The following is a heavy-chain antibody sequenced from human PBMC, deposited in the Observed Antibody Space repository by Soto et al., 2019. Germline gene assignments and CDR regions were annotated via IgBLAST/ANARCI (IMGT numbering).Heavy chain of an antibody. D-gene: IGHD6-13*01. CDR1: GGSINSYH. Sequence: QVQLQESGPGLVKPSETLSLTCTVSGGSINSYHWNWIRQPPGKGLEWIGYIYYSGYTNYNPSLKSGVTISVDTSKDQFSLKLSFVTAADTAIYYCARGWLAAAHWWFDPWGQGTLVTVSS. J-gene: IGHJ5*02. CDR3: ARGWLAAAHWWFDP. CDR2: IYYSGYT. V-gene: IGHV4-59*01.